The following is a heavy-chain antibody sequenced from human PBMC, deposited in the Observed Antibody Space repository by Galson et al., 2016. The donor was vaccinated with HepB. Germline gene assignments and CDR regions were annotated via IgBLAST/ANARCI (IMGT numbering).Heavy chain of an antibody. J-gene: IGHJ4*02. CDR1: GYSFTAHY. D-gene: IGHD6-19*01. CDR2: INPNSGGT. V-gene: IGHV1-2*04. CDR3: TRREGSGSGWSNFEY. Sequence: CKASGYSFTAHYIHWVRQAPGEGLEWMGWINPNSGGTKYAQKFQGWVTMTRDTSIRTAYMEVTRLRSNDTAVYYCTRREGSGSGWSNFEYWGQGTLVTVSS.